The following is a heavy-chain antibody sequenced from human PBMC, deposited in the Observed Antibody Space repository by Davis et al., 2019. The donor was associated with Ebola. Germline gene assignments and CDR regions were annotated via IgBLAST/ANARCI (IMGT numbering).Heavy chain of an antibody. V-gene: IGHV4-61*08. CDR2: LYTTGST. D-gene: IGHD5-24*01. J-gene: IGHJ6*02. CDR1: GGSVSSGDYY. Sequence: PGGSLRLSCTVSGGSVSSGDYYWSWIRQPPGKGLEWIGYLYTTGSTNYNPSLKSRVTISGDTSKNQFSLKLASVTAADTAVYYCARGEMATIYYFYAMDVWGQGTTVTVSS. CDR3: ARGEMATIYYFYAMDV.